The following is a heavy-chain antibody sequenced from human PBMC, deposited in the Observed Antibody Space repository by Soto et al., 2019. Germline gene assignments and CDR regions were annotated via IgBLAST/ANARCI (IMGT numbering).Heavy chain of an antibody. CDR3: ARYRDNKGDYDILTGYSHYYYYYGMDV. J-gene: IGHJ6*02. CDR1: GGTFRSFS. CDR2: IIPIFGTA. D-gene: IGHD3-9*01. Sequence: GASMKVSCKASGGTFRSFSISWVRKAPGQGVEWMGGIIPIFGTANYAQKFQGRVTITADESTSTAYMELSSLSSEDTAVYYCARYRDNKGDYDILTGYSHYYYYYGMDVWGQGTTVTVSS. V-gene: IGHV1-69*13.